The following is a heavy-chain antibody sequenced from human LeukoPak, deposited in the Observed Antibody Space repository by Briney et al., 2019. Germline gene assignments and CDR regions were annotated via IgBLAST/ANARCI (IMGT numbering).Heavy chain of an antibody. CDR2: IYTSGST. J-gene: IGHJ3*02. CDR1: GGSISSGSYY. D-gene: IGHD3-10*01. Sequence: PSQTLSLTCTVSGGSISSGSYYWSWIRQPAGKGLEWIGRIYTSGSTNYNPSLKSRVTISVDTSKNQFSLKLSSVTAADTAVYYCARHQETTYYYGSGSYNDAFDIWGQGTMVTVSS. V-gene: IGHV4-61*02. CDR3: ARHQETTYYYGSGSYNDAFDI.